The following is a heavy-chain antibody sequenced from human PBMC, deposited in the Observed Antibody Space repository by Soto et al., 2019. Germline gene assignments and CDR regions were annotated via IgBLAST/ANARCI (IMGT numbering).Heavy chain of an antibody. CDR1: GFTFGSYA. D-gene: IGHD1-7*01. Sequence: XESLLLSVAASGFTFGSYAMHWVRQAPGKGLEWVAVISYDGSNKYYADSVKGRFTISRDNSKNTLYLQMNRLRAEDMAVYYCARGLELSYYYYYYGMDVWGQGTTVTVSS. CDR2: ISYDGSNK. CDR3: ARGLELSYYYYYYGMDV. V-gene: IGHV3-30-3*01. J-gene: IGHJ6*02.